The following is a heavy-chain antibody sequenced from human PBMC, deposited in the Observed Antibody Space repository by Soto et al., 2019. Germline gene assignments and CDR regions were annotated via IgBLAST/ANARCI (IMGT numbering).Heavy chain of an antibody. CDR1: GFTFSSYA. CDR3: EKVRVGELVASTTLFFAY. J-gene: IGHJ4*02. V-gene: IGHV3-23*01. CDR2: ISGSGGRK. Sequence: EVQLLESGGGLVQPGGSLRLSCAASGFTFSSYAMSWVLQAPGKGLEWVSAISGSGGRKYNADSVKGRFTISRDNSKNSMYLQMNRLRAEDTAVYYGEKVRVGELVASTTLFFAYWGQGTLVTVSS. D-gene: IGHD3-16*01.